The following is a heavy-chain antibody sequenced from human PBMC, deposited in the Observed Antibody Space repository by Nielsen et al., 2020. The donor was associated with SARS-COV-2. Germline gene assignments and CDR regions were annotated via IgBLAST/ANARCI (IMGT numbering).Heavy chain of an antibody. V-gene: IGHV3-33*08. CDR1: GFTFSSYG. Sequence: GESLKISCATSGFTFSSYGMHWVRQAPGKGLEWVAAIWYDGSDTYYADSVKGRFTISRHSSENSLYLQMNSLRAEDTAVYYCARGGYCSSSSCYNAFDDWGEGTMVIVSS. CDR3: ARGGYCSSSSCYNAFDD. D-gene: IGHD2-2*03. J-gene: IGHJ3*01. CDR2: IWYDGSDT.